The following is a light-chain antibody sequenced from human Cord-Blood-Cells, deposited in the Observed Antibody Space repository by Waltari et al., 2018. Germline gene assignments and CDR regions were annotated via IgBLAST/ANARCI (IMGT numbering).Light chain of an antibody. V-gene: IGLV2-11*01. J-gene: IGLJ1*01. Sequence: QPALTQPRSVSGYPGQSVTISCTGTSSDVGGYTYVLWYQQHPGKAPKLMIYDVSKRPSGFPDRFSGSKSGNTASLTISGLQAEDEADYYCCSYAGSYTDVFGTGTKVTVL. CDR3: CSYAGSYTDV. CDR2: DVS. CDR1: SSDVGGYTY.